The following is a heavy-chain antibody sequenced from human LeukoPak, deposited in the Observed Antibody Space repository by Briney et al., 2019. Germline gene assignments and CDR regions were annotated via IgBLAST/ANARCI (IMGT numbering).Heavy chain of an antibody. V-gene: IGHV1-2*06. CDR1: GYTFTGYY. Sequence: ASVKVSXKASGYTFTGYYMHWVRQAPGQGLEWMGRINPNSGGTNYAQKFQGRVTMTRDTSISTAYMELSRLRSDDTAVYYCARTPTYYYDSSGYYWAYFDYWGQGTLVTVSS. D-gene: IGHD3-22*01. CDR3: ARTPTYYYDSSGYYWAYFDY. CDR2: INPNSGGT. J-gene: IGHJ4*02.